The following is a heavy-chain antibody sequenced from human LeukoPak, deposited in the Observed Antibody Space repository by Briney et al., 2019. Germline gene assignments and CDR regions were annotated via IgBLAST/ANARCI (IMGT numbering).Heavy chain of an antibody. CDR3: ARVDFSWSSMAFDI. D-gene: IGHD6-13*01. CDR2: IHYSGNT. Sequence: SETLSLTCTVSGDSISSDNYYWSWIRQPPGKGLEWIGYIHYSGNTYYNPSLKSRVSISVDTSKNQFSLKVNSVTAADTAMYFCARVDFSWSSMAFDIWGQGTMVTVSS. CDR1: GDSISSDNYY. J-gene: IGHJ3*02. V-gene: IGHV4-30-4*01.